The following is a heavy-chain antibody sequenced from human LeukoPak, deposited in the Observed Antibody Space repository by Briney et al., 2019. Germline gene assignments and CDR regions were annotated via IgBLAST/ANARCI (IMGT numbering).Heavy chain of an antibody. D-gene: IGHD5-18*01. CDR1: GGSVTDYY. J-gene: IGHJ5*02. CDR2: IYYTGT. V-gene: IGHV4-59*02. Sequence: PSETLSLTCTVSGGSVTDYYWSWIRQSPGKGLEWIGYIYYTGTSYNPSLKSRVTISADTSKNQFSLKLISVTTADTAVYYCARVKMGGYSPGYFDPWGQGTQVTVSS. CDR3: ARVKMGGYSPGYFDP.